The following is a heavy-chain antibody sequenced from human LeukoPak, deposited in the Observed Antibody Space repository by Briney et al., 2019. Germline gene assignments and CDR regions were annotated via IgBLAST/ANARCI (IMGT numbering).Heavy chain of an antibody. Sequence: SETLSLTCTVSGGSISSSSYYWGWIRQPPGKGLEWIGSIYYSGSTYYNPSLKSRVTISVDTSKNRFSLKLSSVTAADTAVYYCARGPGKWELWGQGTLVTVSS. D-gene: IGHD1-26*01. CDR3: ARGPGKWEL. CDR2: IYYSGST. CDR1: GGSISSSSYY. J-gene: IGHJ4*02. V-gene: IGHV4-39*07.